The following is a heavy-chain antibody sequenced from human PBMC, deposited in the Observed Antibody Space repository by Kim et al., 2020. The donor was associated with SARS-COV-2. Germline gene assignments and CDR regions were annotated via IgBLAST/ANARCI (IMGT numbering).Heavy chain of an antibody. D-gene: IGHD3-10*01. Sequence: GGSLRLSCAASGFTFDDYAMHWVRQAPGKGLEWVSGISWNSGSIGYADSVKGRFTISRDNAKNSLYLQMNSLRAEDTALYYCAKDIAYGSGSYLYYGMDVWGQGTTVTVSS. V-gene: IGHV3-9*01. CDR2: ISWNSGSI. J-gene: IGHJ6*02. CDR3: AKDIAYGSGSYLYYGMDV. CDR1: GFTFDDYA.